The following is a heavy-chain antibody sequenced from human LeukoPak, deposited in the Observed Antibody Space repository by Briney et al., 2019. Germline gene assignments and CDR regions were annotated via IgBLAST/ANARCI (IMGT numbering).Heavy chain of an antibody. J-gene: IGHJ4*02. V-gene: IGHV3-30*02. CDR1: GFSFSSYG. CDR3: ARGQAYYDSSGLDY. CDR2: IRFDGSEK. D-gene: IGHD3-22*01. Sequence: TGGSLRLSCVASGFSFSSYGMHWVRRAPGKGLEWMTFIRFDGSEKYYADSVKGRFTISRDYSKNTLFLQMSSLRPEDTAVYYCARGQAYYDSSGLDYWGQGTLVTVSS.